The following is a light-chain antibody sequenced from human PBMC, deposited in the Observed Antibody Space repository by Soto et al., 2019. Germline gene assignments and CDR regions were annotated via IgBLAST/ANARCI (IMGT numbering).Light chain of an antibody. V-gene: IGLV2-14*01. J-gene: IGLJ3*02. CDR1: SSDVGNYNF. Sequence: QSVLTQPASVSGSPGQSITISCIGTSSDVGNYNFVSWYQQHPGKAPELMIYEVSNRPSWVSNRFSGSKSGNTASLTISGLQAEDEADYYCSSYTTRSTWVFGGGTKVTVL. CDR3: SSYTTRSTWV. CDR2: EVS.